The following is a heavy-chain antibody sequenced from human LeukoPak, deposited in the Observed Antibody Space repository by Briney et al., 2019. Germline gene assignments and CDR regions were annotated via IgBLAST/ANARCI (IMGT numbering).Heavy chain of an antibody. D-gene: IGHD5/OR15-5a*01. CDR3: ARVRSSVWDFDC. J-gene: IGHJ4*02. Sequence: GGSLRLSCAASGLTFSDYNMNWVAQAPGKGLEWVSSIRSSSTDTYADSVKGRFTISRDNAKNSLYLQMNSLRAEDTAVYFCARVRSSVWDFDCWGQGTLVTVSS. CDR2: IRSSSTDT. V-gene: IGHV3-21*01. CDR1: GLTFSDYN.